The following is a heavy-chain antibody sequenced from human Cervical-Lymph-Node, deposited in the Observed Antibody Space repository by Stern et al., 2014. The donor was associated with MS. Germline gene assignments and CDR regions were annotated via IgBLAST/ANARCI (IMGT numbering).Heavy chain of an antibody. D-gene: IGHD5-12*01. CDR2: INPSGGST. CDR3: ARDRATPAPDWYFDL. Sequence: DQLVESGAEVKKPGASGKVSCKASGYTFTSYYMHWGRQAPGQGLEWMGIINPSGGSTSYAQKFQGRVTMTRDTSTSTVYMELSSLRSEDTAVYYCARDRATPAPDWYFDLWGRGPLVTVSS. J-gene: IGHJ2*01. V-gene: IGHV1-46*01. CDR1: GYTFTSYY.